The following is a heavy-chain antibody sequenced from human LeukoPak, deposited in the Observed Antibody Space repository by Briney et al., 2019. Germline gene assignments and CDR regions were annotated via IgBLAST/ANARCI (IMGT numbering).Heavy chain of an antibody. CDR2: ISGSAAIT. D-gene: IGHD5-24*01. Sequence: GGSLRLSCAASGFSGFTFSHYGMNWVRQAPGKGLEWVSGISGSAAITYYADSVKGRFTVSRDNSKNMVFLQMNSLRAEDTAMYYCAKDDAYLQYADWGQGTLVTVSS. CDR1: GFSGFTFSHYG. J-gene: IGHJ4*02. CDR3: AKDDAYLQYAD. V-gene: IGHV3-23*01.